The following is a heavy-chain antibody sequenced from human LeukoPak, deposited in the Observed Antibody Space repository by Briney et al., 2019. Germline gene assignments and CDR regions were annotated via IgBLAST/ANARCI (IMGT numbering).Heavy chain of an antibody. J-gene: IGHJ4*02. V-gene: IGHV4-4*07. Sequence: SETLSLTCAVYGGSFSSYCWSWIRQTAGKGLEWIGRIYSDGNTNYNPSLKSRVTMSVDTSRNQVSLKLRSVSAADTAVYHCARDPSYSSGWYDCWGQGTLVTVSS. CDR3: ARDPSYSSGWYDC. D-gene: IGHD6-19*01. CDR2: IYSDGNT. CDR1: GGSFSSYC.